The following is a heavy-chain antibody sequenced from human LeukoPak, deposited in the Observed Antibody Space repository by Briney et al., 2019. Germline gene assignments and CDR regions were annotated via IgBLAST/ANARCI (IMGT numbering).Heavy chain of an antibody. CDR2: IYYSGST. CDR3: ARENRSRYYYYGMGV. J-gene: IGHJ6*02. V-gene: IGHV4-59*01. CDR1: GGSISSYY. Sequence: SETLSLTCTVSGGSISSYYWSWIRQPPGKGLEWIGYIYYSGSTNYNPSLKSRVTISVDTSKNQFSLKLSSVTAADTAVYYSARENRSRYYYYGMGVWGQGTTVTVSS.